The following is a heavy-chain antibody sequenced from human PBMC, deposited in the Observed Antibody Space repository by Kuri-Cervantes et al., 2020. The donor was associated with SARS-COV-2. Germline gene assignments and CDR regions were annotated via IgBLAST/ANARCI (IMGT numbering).Heavy chain of an antibody. CDR1: GYSISSGYY. CDR3: VQVDIAAAGTNYYYYMDV. D-gene: IGHD6-13*01. J-gene: IGHJ6*03. CDR2: IYHSGST. Sequence: SETLSLTCAVSGYSISSGYYWGWIRQPPGKGLEWIGSIYHSGSTYYNPSLKSRVTISVDTSKNQFSPKLSSVTAADTAVYYCVQVDIAAAGTNYYYYMDVWGKGTTVTVSS. V-gene: IGHV4-38-2*01.